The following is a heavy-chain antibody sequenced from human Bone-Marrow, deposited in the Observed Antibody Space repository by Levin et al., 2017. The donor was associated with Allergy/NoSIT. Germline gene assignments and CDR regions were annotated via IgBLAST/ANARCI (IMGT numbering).Heavy chain of an antibody. CDR2: IYSAGST. Sequence: PGGSLRLSCAASGFTVGNNYMSWVRQAPGKGLEWVSLIYSAGSTYYADSVRGRFTISRDSSKNTLYLQMNSLRAEDTAVYYCAGYTTFDHWGQGTLVTVSS. CDR1: GFTVGNNY. J-gene: IGHJ4*02. V-gene: IGHV3-53*01. D-gene: IGHD6-13*01. CDR3: AGYTTFDH.